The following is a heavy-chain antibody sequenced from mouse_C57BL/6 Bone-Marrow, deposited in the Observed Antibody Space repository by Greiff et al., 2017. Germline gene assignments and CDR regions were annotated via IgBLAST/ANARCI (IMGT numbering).Heavy chain of an antibody. CDR2: IYPRDGSN. CDR1: GYTFTSYD. D-gene: IGHD1-1*01. CDR3: ARDYGSSYWYFDV. Sequence: VQLQQSGPELVKPGASVKLSCKASGYTFTSYDINWVKQRPGQGLEWIGWIYPRDGSNKYNEKFKGKATLTVDPSSSTAYMELHSLTSEDSAVYICARDYGSSYWYFDVWGTGTTVTVSS. J-gene: IGHJ1*03. V-gene: IGHV1-85*01.